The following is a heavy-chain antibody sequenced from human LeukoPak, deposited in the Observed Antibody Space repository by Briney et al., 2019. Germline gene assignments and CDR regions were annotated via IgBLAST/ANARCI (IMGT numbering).Heavy chain of an antibody. Sequence: GASVKVSCKASGYTFTSYAMHWVRQAPGQRLEWMGWINAGNGNTKYSQKFQGRVTITRDTSASTAYMEPSSLRSEDTAVYYCAREVDCSSTSCGNWFDPWGQGTLVTVSS. CDR2: INAGNGNT. J-gene: IGHJ5*02. CDR1: GYTFTSYA. D-gene: IGHD2-2*01. V-gene: IGHV1-3*01. CDR3: AREVDCSSTSCGNWFDP.